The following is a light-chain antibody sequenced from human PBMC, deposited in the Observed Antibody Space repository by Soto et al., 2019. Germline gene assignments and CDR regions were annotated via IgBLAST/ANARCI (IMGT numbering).Light chain of an antibody. J-gene: IGKJ1*01. CDR2: AAS. V-gene: IGKV1-39*01. Sequence: DFQITESPSSLTASVGDRVSITCRASQSISSYLNWYQQKPGKPPKLLIYAASSLQSGVPSRFSGSGSGTDFTLTISSLQPEDFATYYCQQSYSTPPTFGQGTKVDIK. CDR3: QQSYSTPPT. CDR1: QSISSY.